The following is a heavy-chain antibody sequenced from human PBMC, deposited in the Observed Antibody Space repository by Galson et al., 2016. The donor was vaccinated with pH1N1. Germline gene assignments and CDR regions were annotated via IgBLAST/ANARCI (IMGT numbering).Heavy chain of an antibody. CDR1: GASVSSHY. Sequence: TLSLTCTVSGASVSSHYWSWIRQPPGKGLEWIGYIYYSGSTYYNPSLKSRVTISVDTSKNQFSLKLSSVTAADTAVYYCARVPRGEQLYYFDYWGQGTLVSVSS. V-gene: IGHV4-59*02. CDR3: ARVPRGEQLYYFDY. CDR2: IYYSGST. D-gene: IGHD3-16*01. J-gene: IGHJ4*02.